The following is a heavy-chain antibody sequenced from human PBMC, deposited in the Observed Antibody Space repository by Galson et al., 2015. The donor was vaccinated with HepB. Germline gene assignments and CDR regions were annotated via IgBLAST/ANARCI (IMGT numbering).Heavy chain of an antibody. CDR1: GFTVSSNY. CDR3: ARGLGRDGYSCRYYYGMDV. D-gene: IGHD5-24*01. CDR2: IYSCGST. Sequence: SLRLSCAASGFTVSSNYMSWVRQAPGKGLEWVSVIYSCGSTYYADSVKGRFTISRDNSKNTLYLQMNSLRAEDTAVYYCARGLGRDGYSCRYYYGMDVWGQGTTVTVSS. V-gene: IGHV3-66*03. J-gene: IGHJ6*02.